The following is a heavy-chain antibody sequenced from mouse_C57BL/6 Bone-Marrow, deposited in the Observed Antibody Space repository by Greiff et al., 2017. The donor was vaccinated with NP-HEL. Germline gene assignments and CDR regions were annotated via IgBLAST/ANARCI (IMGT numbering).Heavy chain of an antibody. J-gene: IGHJ3*01. V-gene: IGHV5-6*01. CDR3: ARHRYGNYWFAY. D-gene: IGHD2-10*02. CDR2: ISSGGSYT. Sequence: EVKLMESGGDLVKPGGSLKLSCAASGFTFSSYGMSWVRQTPDKRLEWVANISSGGSYTYYPDSVKGRFTISRDNAKNTLYLQMSSLKSEDTAMYYCARHRYGNYWFAYWGQGTLVTVSA. CDR1: GFTFSSYG.